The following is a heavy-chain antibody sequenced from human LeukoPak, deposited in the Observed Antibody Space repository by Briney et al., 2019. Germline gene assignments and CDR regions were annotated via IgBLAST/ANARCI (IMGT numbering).Heavy chain of an antibody. V-gene: IGHV4-59*01. CDR3: TRDRSALDT. Sequence: SETLSLTCTVSGASISSYFWTWIRQSPGKGLEWIGYISNIGTTNYNPSLKSRVTISGDTSKNQFPLKLSSVTAADTAMYYCTRDRSALDTWGQGTMVTVSS. J-gene: IGHJ3*02. CDR1: GASISSYF. CDR2: ISNIGTT.